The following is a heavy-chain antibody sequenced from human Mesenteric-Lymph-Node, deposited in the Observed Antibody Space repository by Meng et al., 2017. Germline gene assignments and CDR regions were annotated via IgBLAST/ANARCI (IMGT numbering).Heavy chain of an antibody. CDR1: GFTFNTYH. CDR3: ARGAARAGDY. J-gene: IGHJ4*02. CDR2: ISSSGSSI. D-gene: IGHD3-10*01. V-gene: IGHV3-48*03. Sequence: GESLKISCAASGFTFNTYHMNWVRQAPGKGLEWVSYISSSGSSIYYADSVKGRFTISRDNAKNSLYLQMNSLRAEDTAVYYCARGAARAGDYWGQGTLVTAPQ.